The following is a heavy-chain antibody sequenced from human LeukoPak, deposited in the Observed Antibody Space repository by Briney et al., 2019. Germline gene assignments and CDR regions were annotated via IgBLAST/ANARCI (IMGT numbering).Heavy chain of an antibody. D-gene: IGHD3-10*01. CDR1: GFTFGNYA. Sequence: GGSLRLSCAASGFTFGNYAMAWVRQAPGKGLEWVAVISRDGENTHYADSVKGRFTISRVNSEKTVYMQMNSLRAEDTALYYCAKDRRLWFGQLLIDSWGQGTLVTVSS. V-gene: IGHV3-23*01. CDR2: ISRDGENT. J-gene: IGHJ4*02. CDR3: AKDRRLWFGQLLIDS.